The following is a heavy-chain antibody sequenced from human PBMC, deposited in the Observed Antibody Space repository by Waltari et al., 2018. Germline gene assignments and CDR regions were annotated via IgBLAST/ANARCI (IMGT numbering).Heavy chain of an antibody. Sequence: EVQLEESGGGLVQPGGSLRLSCRASGFTFRSYSMPWVRQAPGKGLEWVANIKQEGSETYYADSLKGRFTISRDNAKNSLYLQMNSLRAEDTALYYCARDHVFRGDFWSGYYDSWGQGTLVTVSS. CDR1: GFTFRSYS. V-gene: IGHV3-7*01. CDR3: ARDHVFRGDFWSGYYDS. D-gene: IGHD3-3*01. CDR2: IKQEGSET. J-gene: IGHJ4*02.